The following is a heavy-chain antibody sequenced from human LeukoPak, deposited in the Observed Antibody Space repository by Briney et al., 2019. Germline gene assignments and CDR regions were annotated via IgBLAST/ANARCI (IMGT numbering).Heavy chain of an antibody. D-gene: IGHD3-3*01. CDR1: GYTFTGYY. J-gene: IGHJ4*02. CDR3: ARETYYDFWSGCSRKYYFDY. V-gene: IGHV1-2*02. CDR2: INPNSGGT. Sequence: ASVKVSCKASGYTFTGYYMHWVRQAPGQGLEWMGWINPNSGGTNYAQKFQGRVTMTRDTSISTAYMELSRLRSDDTAVYYCARETYYDFWSGCSRKYYFDYWGQGTLVTVSS.